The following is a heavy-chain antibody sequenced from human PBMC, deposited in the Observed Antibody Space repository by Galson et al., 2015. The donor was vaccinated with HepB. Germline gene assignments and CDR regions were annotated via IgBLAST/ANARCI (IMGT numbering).Heavy chain of an antibody. CDR3: ARDQGPGYFDY. D-gene: IGHD1-1*01. Sequence: SVKVSCKASGYTFTRCALHWVRQAPGQRLEWMGWINAGDGNTRYSQKFQGRVTITRDTSASTAYMELSSLRSEDTALYYRARDQGPGYFDYWGQGTLVTVSS. CDR2: INAGDGNT. CDR1: GYTFTRCA. V-gene: IGHV1-3*01. J-gene: IGHJ4*02.